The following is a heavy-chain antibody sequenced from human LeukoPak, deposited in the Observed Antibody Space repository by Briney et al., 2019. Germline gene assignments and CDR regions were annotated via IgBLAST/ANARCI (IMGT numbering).Heavy chain of an antibody. D-gene: IGHD6-25*01. V-gene: IGHV4-59*01. CDR2: IYHTGST. J-gene: IGHJ4*02. Sequence: SETVTLTCTVSGGSISSYYWSWIRQPPGKGLEWIANIYHTGSTNYNPSLSSRVTISIDTAKNQFSLKLTSVTAADTAVYYCARRGRNSSGWQDYIWGQRTLVTVSS. CDR3: ARRGRNSSGWQDYI. CDR1: GGSISSYY.